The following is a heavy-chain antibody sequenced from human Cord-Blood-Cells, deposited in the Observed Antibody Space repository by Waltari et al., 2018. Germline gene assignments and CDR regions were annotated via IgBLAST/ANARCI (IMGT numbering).Heavy chain of an antibody. CDR1: GGSFSGYY. V-gene: IGHV4-34*01. D-gene: IGHD6-13*01. CDR3: ARGFYIAAAGTYYFDY. J-gene: IGHJ4*02. CDR2: IEQRGHT. Sequence: QVQLPQWGAGLLKPSETLSLTCAVYGGSFSGYYWSWIRTPPGKGVEGIGEIEQRGHTNFYPARKGRVPISGDTPKNHFSLKLSSVTAADAAVDYCARGFYIAAAGTYYFDYWGQGTLVTVSS.